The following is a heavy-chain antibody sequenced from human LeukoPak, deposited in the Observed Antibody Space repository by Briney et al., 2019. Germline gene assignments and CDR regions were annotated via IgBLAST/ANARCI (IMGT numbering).Heavy chain of an antibody. V-gene: IGHV4-34*01. D-gene: IGHD5-18*01. CDR3: ARSSSYSYGLYYYYDMDV. J-gene: IGHJ6*03. CDR2: INHSGST. Sequence: SETLSLTCAVYGGSFSGYYWSWIRQPPGKGLEWIGEINHSGSTNYNPSLKSRVTISVDTSKNQFSLKLSSVTAADTAVYYCARSSSYSYGLYYYYDMDVWGKGTTVTVSS. CDR1: GGSFSGYY.